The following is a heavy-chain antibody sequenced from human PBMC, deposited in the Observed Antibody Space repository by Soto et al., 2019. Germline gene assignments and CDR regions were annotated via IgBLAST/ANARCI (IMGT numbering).Heavy chain of an antibody. CDR1: GYTLTELS. CDR3: ATARGQWLVHYYYYGMDV. V-gene: IGHV1-24*01. CDR2: FDPEDGET. Sequence: ASVKVSCKVSGYTLTELSMHWVRQAPGKGLEWMGGFDPEDGETIYAQKFQGRVTMTEDTSTDTACMELSSLRSEDTAVYYCATARGQWLVHYYYYGMDVWGQGTTVTVSS. D-gene: IGHD6-19*01. J-gene: IGHJ6*02.